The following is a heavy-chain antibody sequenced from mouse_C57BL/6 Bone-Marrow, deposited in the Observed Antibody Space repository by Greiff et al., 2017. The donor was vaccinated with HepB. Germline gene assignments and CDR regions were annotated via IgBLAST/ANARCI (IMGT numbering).Heavy chain of an antibody. J-gene: IGHJ4*01. Sequence: QVQLQQSGAELVRPGTSVKMSCKASGYTFTNYWIGWAKQRPGHGLEWIGDIYPGGGYTNYNEKFKGKATLTADKSSSTAYMQFSSLTSEDSAIYYCARAGWPYAMDYWGQGTSVTVSS. CDR1: GYTFTNYW. V-gene: IGHV1-63*01. CDR3: ARAGWPYAMDY. D-gene: IGHD2-3*01. CDR2: IYPGGGYT.